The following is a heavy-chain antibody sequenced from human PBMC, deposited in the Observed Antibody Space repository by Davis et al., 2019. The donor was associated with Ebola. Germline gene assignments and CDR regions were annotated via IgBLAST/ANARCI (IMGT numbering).Heavy chain of an antibody. CDR1: GGTFSSYA. D-gene: IGHD5-12*01. CDR2: IIPIFGTA. V-gene: IGHV1-69*13. CDR3: AKLGRSGYLIYYFDY. Sequence: SVKVSCKASGGTFSSYAISRVRQAPGQGLEWMGGIIPIFGTANYAQKFQGRVTITADESTSTAYMELSSLRSEDTAVYYCAKLGRSGYLIYYFDYWGQGTLVTVSS. J-gene: IGHJ4*02.